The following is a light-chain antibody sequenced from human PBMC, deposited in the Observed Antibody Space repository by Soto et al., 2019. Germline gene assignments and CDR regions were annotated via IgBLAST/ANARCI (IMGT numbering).Light chain of an antibody. V-gene: IGLV2-14*01. CDR3: SSYTSSSTRV. Sequence: QSALTQPASVSGSPGQSITRSCTGTSSDVGGYNYVSWYQQHPGKAPKLMIYEVSNRPSGVSNRFSGSKSGNTASLTISGLQAEDEADYYCSSYTSSSTRVFGGGTKLTVL. J-gene: IGLJ3*02. CDR1: SSDVGGYNY. CDR2: EVS.